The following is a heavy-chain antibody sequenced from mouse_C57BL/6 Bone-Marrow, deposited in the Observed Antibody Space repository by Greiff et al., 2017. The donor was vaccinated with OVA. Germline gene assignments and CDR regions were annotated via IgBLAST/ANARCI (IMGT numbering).Heavy chain of an antibody. Sequence: VKLQESGPGLVQPSQSLSITCTVSGFSLTSYGVHWVRQSPGTGLEWLGVIWRGGSTDYNAAFMSRLNITKENSKNQVFFKMHSLQADATAIYYCASSLLTFAYWGQGTLVTVSA. CDR3: ASSLLTFAY. CDR2: IWRGGST. CDR1: GFSLTSYG. D-gene: IGHD6-5*01. J-gene: IGHJ3*01. V-gene: IGHV2-5*01.